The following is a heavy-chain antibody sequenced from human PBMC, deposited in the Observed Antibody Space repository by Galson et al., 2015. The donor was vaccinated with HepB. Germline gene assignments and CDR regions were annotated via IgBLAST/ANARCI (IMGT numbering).Heavy chain of an antibody. V-gene: IGHV3-30*04. D-gene: IGHD2-21*01. Sequence: SLRLSCAASGFTFSSYAMHWVRQAPGKGLEWVAVISYDGSNKYYADSVKGRFTISRDNSKNTLYLQMNSLRAEDTAVYYCARGPHIVVVNYFDYWGQGTLVTVSS. CDR1: GFTFSSYA. J-gene: IGHJ4*02. CDR3: ARGPHIVVVNYFDY. CDR2: ISYDGSNK.